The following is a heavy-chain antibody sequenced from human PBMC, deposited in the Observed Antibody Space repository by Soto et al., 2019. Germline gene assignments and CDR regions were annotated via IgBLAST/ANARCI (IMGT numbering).Heavy chain of an antibody. J-gene: IGHJ4*02. Sequence: HPGGSLRLSCAASGFTFSDYWMHWVRQAPGKGPVWVSRINGDGSTTNYADSMKGRFTISRDNAKNTVYLQMDSLRADDTAVYYCATRGSGFVSYWGQGTLVTVSS. V-gene: IGHV3-74*01. CDR1: GFTFSDYW. CDR2: INGDGSTT. D-gene: IGHD5-12*01. CDR3: ATRGSGFVSY.